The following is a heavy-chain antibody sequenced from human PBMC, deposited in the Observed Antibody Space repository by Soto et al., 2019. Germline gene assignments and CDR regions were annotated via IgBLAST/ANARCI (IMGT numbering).Heavy chain of an antibody. D-gene: IGHD3-3*01. CDR2: MHDSGTT. J-gene: IGHJ4*02. CDR1: GASVTSGAYY. CDR3: ARGGLYDLWSGLFD. V-gene: IGHV4-30-4*01. Sequence: QAQLPESGPGLVRPSQTLSLSCSVSGASVTSGAYYWNWLRQTPGTGLEWLGYMHDSGTTSYNPSLKSRVTISRDTSKNQFSLKLTSVSAADTAVYFCARGGLYDLWSGLFDWGQGIRVTVSS.